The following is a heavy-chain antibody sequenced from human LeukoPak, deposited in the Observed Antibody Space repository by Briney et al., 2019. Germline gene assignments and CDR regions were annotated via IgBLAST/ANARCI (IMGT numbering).Heavy chain of an antibody. D-gene: IGHD1-26*01. J-gene: IGHJ5*02. V-gene: IGHV4-61*01. CDR2: VYYSGST. Sequence: SETLSLTCTVSGGSISSSSYYWNWIRQSPGKGLEWIGYVYYSGSTNYNPSLKSRVSISLDTSENQFSLKLTSVTAADAAIYYCARASSGSRLTDLWGQGTLVTASS. CDR1: GGSISSSSYY. CDR3: ARASSGSRLTDL.